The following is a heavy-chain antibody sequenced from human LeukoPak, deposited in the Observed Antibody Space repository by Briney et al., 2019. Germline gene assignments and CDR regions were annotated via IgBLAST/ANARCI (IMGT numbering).Heavy chain of an antibody. CDR2: INHSGST. CDR3: ARQAAAVYYYYYYMDV. V-gene: IGHV4-34*01. CDR1: GGSFSGYY. J-gene: IGHJ6*03. Sequence: SETLSLTCAVYGGSFSGYYWSWIRQPPGKGLEGSGEINHSGSTNYNPALTRRVTISVDTSKNQFSLKLSSVTAADTAVYYCARQAAAVYYYYYYMDVWRKGTTVTVSS. D-gene: IGHD6-13*01.